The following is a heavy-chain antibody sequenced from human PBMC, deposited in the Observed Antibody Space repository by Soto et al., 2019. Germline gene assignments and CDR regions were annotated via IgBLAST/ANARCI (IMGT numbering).Heavy chain of an antibody. J-gene: IGHJ6*03. CDR3: VRENYYYSGEV. Sequence: PGGSLRLSCAASGFTFSSYSKKWVRQAPGKGLEWVSYISSSSRTTYYADSVKGRFTISRDNAKNSLYLQMNRLSAEDTAVYYWVRENYYYSGEVGVKGPTVSFS. CDR2: ISSSSRTT. V-gene: IGHV3-48*01. CDR1: GFTFSSYS.